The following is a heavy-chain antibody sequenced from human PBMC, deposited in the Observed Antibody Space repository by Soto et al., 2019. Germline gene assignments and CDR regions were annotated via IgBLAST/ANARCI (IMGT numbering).Heavy chain of an antibody. D-gene: IGHD3-9*01. Sequence: PSETLSLTCTVSGGSISSAGYYWSWIRQHPGKGLEWIGYIYYSGSTYYNPSLKSRVTISVDTSENQFSLKLSSVTAADTAVYYCARVMNYDILTGRYYYYMDVWGKGATVTVSS. J-gene: IGHJ6*03. V-gene: IGHV4-31*03. CDR3: ARVMNYDILTGRYYYYMDV. CDR1: GGSISSAGYY. CDR2: IYYSGST.